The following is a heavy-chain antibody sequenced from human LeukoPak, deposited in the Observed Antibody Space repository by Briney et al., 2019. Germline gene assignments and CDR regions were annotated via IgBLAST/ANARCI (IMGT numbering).Heavy chain of an antibody. CDR1: GFTFSSYA. Sequence: GGSLRPSRAASGFTFSSYAMSWVRQAPGKGLEWVSAISGSGGSTYYADSVKGRFTISRDNSKNTLYLQMNSLRAEDTAVYYCAKVGRSTMIVVGYFDYWGQGTLVTVSS. CDR3: AKVGRSTMIVVGYFDY. V-gene: IGHV3-23*01. CDR2: ISGSGGST. J-gene: IGHJ4*02. D-gene: IGHD3-22*01.